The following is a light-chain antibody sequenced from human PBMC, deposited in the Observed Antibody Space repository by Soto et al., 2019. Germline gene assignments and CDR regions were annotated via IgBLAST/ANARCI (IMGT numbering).Light chain of an antibody. CDR2: TGS. CDR3: QQAASFPIT. CDR1: QGIKNW. Sequence: DVQMTQSPSYLSASVGDRVTITCRASQGIKNWLAWYQQKPGKAPNLLIYTGSSLQSGVPSRFSGSGSGTDFTLTINSLQPEDFATYYCQQAASFPITFGQGTRLAIK. J-gene: IGKJ5*01. V-gene: IGKV1-12*01.